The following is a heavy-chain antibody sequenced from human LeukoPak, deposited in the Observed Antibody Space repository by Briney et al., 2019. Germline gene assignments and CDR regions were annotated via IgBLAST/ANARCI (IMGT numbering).Heavy chain of an antibody. Sequence: PSETLSLTCAVYGGSFSGYYWSWIRQPPGKGLEWIGEINHSGGTNYNPSLKSRVTISVDTSKNQFSLKLSSVTAADTAVYYCASRTVTTPHIGYWGQGTLVTVSS. D-gene: IGHD4-17*01. CDR1: GGSFSGYY. CDR3: ASRTVTTPHIGY. J-gene: IGHJ4*02. CDR2: INHSGGT. V-gene: IGHV4-34*01.